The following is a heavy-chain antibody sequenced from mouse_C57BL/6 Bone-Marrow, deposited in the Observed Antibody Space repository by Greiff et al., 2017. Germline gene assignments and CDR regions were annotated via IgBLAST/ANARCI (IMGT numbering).Heavy chain of an antibody. V-gene: IGHV1-55*01. CDR1: GYTFTSYW. J-gene: IGHJ2*01. Sequence: QVQLQQPGAELVKPGASVKMSCKASGYTFTSYWITWVKQRPGQGLEWIGDIYPGSGSTNYNEKCKSKATLTVDTSSSTAYMQLSSLTSEDSAVYYCARGAFITTVVATSDYWGQGTTLTVSS. CDR2: IYPGSGST. CDR3: ARGAFITTVVATSDY. D-gene: IGHD1-1*01.